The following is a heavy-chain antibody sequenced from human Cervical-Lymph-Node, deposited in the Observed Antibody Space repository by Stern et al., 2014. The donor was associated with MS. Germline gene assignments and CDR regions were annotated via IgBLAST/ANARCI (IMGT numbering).Heavy chain of an antibody. CDR2: ISAYNGNT. CDR3: ARGLLGSENAFDI. J-gene: IGHJ3*02. Sequence: QVQLVQSGAEVKKPGASVKVSCKASGYTFTSYGISWVRQAPGQGLEWMGWISAYNGNTNDGRELQGRVTMTTDTSMSRAYRELRSLISDDTAGYYCARGLLGSENAFDIWGQGTMVTVSS. V-gene: IGHV1-18*01. CDR1: GYTFTSYG. D-gene: IGHD2-15*01.